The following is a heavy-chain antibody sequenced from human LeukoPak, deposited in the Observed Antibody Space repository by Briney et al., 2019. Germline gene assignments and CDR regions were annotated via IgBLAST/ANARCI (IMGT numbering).Heavy chain of an antibody. CDR3: AREYNVRPIFDY. CDR1: GFTFSSYA. V-gene: IGHV3-23*01. Sequence: PGGSLRLSCAASGFTFSSYAMSWVRQAPGKGLEWVSAISGSGGSTYYADSVKGRFTISRDNSKNTLYLQMKRLRAEDTAVYYCAREYNVRPIFDYWGQGTLVTVSS. D-gene: IGHD1-14*01. J-gene: IGHJ4*02. CDR2: ISGSGGST.